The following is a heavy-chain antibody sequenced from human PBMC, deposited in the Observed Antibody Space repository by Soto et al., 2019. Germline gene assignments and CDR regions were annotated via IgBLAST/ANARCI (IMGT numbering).Heavy chain of an antibody. CDR1: GFTFSRYA. J-gene: IGHJ6*02. Sequence: GGSLRLSCAASGFTFSRYAMSWVRQAPGKGLEWVSAISGSVSSTYYADSVKGRFTISRDNSRNTLYLQMNSLRAEDTAVYYCAKSPGSGWAYYYYGMDVWGQGTTVTVSS. V-gene: IGHV3-23*01. D-gene: IGHD6-19*01. CDR2: ISGSVSST. CDR3: AKSPGSGWAYYYYGMDV.